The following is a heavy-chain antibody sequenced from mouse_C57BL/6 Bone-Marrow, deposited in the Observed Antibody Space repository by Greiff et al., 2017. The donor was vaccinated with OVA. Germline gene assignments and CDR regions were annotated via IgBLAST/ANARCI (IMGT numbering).Heavy chain of an antibody. Sequence: EVMLVESGGGLVKPGGSLKLSCAASGFTFSSYAMSWVRQTPEKRLEWVATLSDGGSYTYYPDNVKGRFTISRDNAKNNLYLQMSHLKSEDTAMYYCARDGYGSLYAMDYWGQGTSVTVSS. J-gene: IGHJ4*01. CDR1: GFTFSSYA. CDR2: LSDGGSYT. V-gene: IGHV5-4*01. CDR3: ARDGYGSLYAMDY. D-gene: IGHD1-1*01.